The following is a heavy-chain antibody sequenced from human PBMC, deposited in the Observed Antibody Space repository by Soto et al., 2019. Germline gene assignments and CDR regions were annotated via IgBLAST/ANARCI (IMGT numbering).Heavy chain of an antibody. Sequence: ASVKVSCKASGYTFTGYYMHWVRQAPGQGLEWMGWINPNSGGTNYAQKFQGRVTMTRDTSISTAYMELSRLRSDDTAVYYCAIDCSCGSCYSRAKRYYYYYYGMDVWGQGTTVTVSS. CDR3: AIDCSCGSCYSRAKRYYYYYYGMDV. J-gene: IGHJ6*02. CDR1: GYTFTGYY. V-gene: IGHV1-2*02. D-gene: IGHD2-15*01. CDR2: INPNSGGT.